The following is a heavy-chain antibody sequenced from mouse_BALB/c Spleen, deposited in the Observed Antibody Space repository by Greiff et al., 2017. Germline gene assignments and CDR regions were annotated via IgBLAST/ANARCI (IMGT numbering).Heavy chain of an antibody. V-gene: IGHV1-82*01. J-gene: IGHJ2*01. D-gene: IGHD1-1*01. CDR1: GYAFSSSW. Sequence: VQLQQSGPELVKPGASVKISCKASGYAFSSSWMNWVKQRPGQGLVGIGRIYPGDGDTNYNGKFKGKATLTADKSSSTAYMQLSSLTSVDSAVYFCARSIYYYGSSLCFDYWGQGTTLTVSA. CDR2: IYPGDGDT. CDR3: ARSIYYYGSSLCFDY.